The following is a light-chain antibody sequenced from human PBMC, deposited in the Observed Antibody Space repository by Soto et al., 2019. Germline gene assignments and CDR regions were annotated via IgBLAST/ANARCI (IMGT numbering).Light chain of an antibody. V-gene: IGLV1-44*01. CDR3: AAWDDSLNGWV. Sequence: QSVLTQPPSASGTPGQRVTISCSGNSSNIGSKTVNWYQQVPGTAPKLLIYNNNQRPSGVPDRFSGSKSGTSASLAISGLQSEDEADYYCAAWDDSLNGWVFGGGTKLTVL. CDR1: SSNIGSKT. J-gene: IGLJ3*02. CDR2: NNN.